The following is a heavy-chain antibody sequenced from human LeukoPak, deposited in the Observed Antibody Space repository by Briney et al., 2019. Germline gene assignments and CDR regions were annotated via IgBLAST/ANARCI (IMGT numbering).Heavy chain of an antibody. CDR3: ARYSVAGLGNWFDP. J-gene: IGHJ5*02. V-gene: IGHV3-11*01. CDR2: ISSSGSTI. Sequence: PGGSLRLSCAASGFTFSDYYMSWIRQAPGKGLEWVSYISSSGSTIYYADSVKGRFTISRDNAKDSLYLQMNSLRAEDTAVYYCARYSVAGLGNWFDPWGQGTLVTVSS. D-gene: IGHD6-19*01. CDR1: GFTFSDYY.